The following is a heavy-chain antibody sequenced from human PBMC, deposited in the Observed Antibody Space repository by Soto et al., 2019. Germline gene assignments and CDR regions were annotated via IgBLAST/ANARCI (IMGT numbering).Heavy chain of an antibody. CDR3: AAALPIRSSSLIYYYYMYV. D-gene: IGHD6-6*01. CDR2: IVVGSGNT. V-gene: IGHV1-58*02. Sequence: SVKVSCKASGFTFTSSAMQWVRQARGQRLEWIGWIVVGSGNTNYAQKFQERVTITRDMSTSTAYMELSSLRSEDTAVYYCAAALPIRSSSLIYYYYMYVWGKGTTVTVSS. CDR1: GFTFTSSA. J-gene: IGHJ6*03.